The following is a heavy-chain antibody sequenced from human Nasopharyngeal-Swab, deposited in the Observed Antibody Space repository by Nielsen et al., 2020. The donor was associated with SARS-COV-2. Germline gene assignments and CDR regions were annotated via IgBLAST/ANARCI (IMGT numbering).Heavy chain of an antibody. CDR2: VNHGGDT. J-gene: IGHJ6*03. D-gene: IGHD2-2*01. Sequence: PGKGLEWIGEVNHGGDTNYNPSLKSRVTISVATSKNQFSLKLSSVTAADTAVYYCARGGAGVVPAPVLGLGPYYYYYYMDVWGKGTMVTVSS. CDR3: ARGGAGVVPAPVLGLGPYYYYYYMDV. V-gene: IGHV4-34*01.